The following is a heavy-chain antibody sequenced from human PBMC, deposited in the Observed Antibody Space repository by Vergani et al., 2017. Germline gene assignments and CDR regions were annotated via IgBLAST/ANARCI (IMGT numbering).Heavy chain of an antibody. CDR3: ARDSGYSSSGGNWFDP. Sequence: QVQLQESGPGLVKPSETLSLTCTVSGGSISSYYWSWIRQPPGKGLEWIGYIYYSGSTNYNPALKSRVTISVDTSKNQFSLKLSSVTAADTAVYYCARDSGYSSSGGNWFDPWGQGTLVTVSS. D-gene: IGHD6-13*01. J-gene: IGHJ5*02. CDR1: GGSISSYY. V-gene: IGHV4-59*01. CDR2: IYYSGST.